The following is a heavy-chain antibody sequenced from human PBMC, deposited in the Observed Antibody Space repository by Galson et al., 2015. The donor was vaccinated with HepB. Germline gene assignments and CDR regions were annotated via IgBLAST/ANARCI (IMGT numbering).Heavy chain of an antibody. J-gene: IGHJ4*02. D-gene: IGHD6-6*01. Sequence: SLRLSCAASGFTFSSYEMNWVRQAPGKGLEWVSYISSSGSTIYYADSVKGRFTISRDNAKNSLYLQMNSLRAEDTAVYYCAREGFYGAARPPPPLDYWGQGTLVTVSS. CDR2: ISSSGSTI. CDR3: AREGFYGAARPPPPLDY. V-gene: IGHV3-48*03. CDR1: GFTFSSYE.